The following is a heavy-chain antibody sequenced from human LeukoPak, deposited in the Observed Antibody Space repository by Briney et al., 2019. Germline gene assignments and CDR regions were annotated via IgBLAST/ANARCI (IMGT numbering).Heavy chain of an antibody. V-gene: IGHV4-59*01. CDR2: IFYSGST. Sequence: SETLSLTCTVSGGSISNYYWSWIRQPPGKGLEWIGYIFYSGSTNYNPSLKSRVTISIDTSKNQFSLNLCSVTAADTAVYYCAASFRGVILEGFDIWGQGTMVTVSS. D-gene: IGHD3-10*01. CDR1: GGSISNYY. J-gene: IGHJ3*02. CDR3: AASFRGVILEGFDI.